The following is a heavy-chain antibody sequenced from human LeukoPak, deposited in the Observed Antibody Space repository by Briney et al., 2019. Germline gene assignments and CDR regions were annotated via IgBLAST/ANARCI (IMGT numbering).Heavy chain of an antibody. J-gene: IGHJ5*02. CDR2: ISGSGGST. CDR1: GFTFSNAW. V-gene: IGHV3-23*01. D-gene: IGHD3-9*01. CDR3: AKDIGGYDILTGYP. Sequence: RPGGSLRLSCAASGFTFSNAWMNWVRQAPGKGLEWVSAISGSGGSTYYADSVKGRFTISRDNSKNTLYLQMNSLRAEDTAVYYCAKDIGGYDILTGYPWGQGTLVTVSS.